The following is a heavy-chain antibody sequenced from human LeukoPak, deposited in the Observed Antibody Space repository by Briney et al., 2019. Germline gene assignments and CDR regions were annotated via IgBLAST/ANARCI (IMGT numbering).Heavy chain of an antibody. D-gene: IGHD3-22*01. CDR1: GFTFSSYA. CDR3: AKGDTYYYDSSGYYS. CDR2: ISGSGGST. V-gene: IGHV3-23*01. Sequence: GASLRLSCAASGFTFSSYAMSWVRQAPGKGLEWVSAISGSGGSTHYADSVKGRFTISRDNSKNTLYLQMNSLRAEDTAVYYCAKGDTYYYDSSGYYSWGQGTLVTVSS. J-gene: IGHJ4*02.